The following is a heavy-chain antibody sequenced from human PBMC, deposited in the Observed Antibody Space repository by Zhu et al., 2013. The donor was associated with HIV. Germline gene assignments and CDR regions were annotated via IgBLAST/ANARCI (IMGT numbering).Heavy chain of an antibody. D-gene: IGHD2-21*02. CDR2: ISVYNGNT. V-gene: IGHV1-18*04. CDR1: AYTFTGYF. Sequence: QVQLVQSGAGMKKPGASVKVSCKASAYTFTGYFVHWVRQAPGQGLEWMGWISVYNGNTNYAQNLQGRVTMTTDTSTSTAYMELKSLRSDDTAVYYCARALTLTEVGTYDYWGQGTLVTVSS. J-gene: IGHJ4*02. CDR3: ARALTLTEVGTYDY.